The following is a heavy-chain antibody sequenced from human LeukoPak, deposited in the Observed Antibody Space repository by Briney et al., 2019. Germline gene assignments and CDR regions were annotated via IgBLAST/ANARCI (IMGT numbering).Heavy chain of an antibody. V-gene: IGHV4-31*03. Sequence: SETLSLTCTVSGGSISSGDYYWSWIRQHPGKGLEWIGYIYYSGSTYYNPSLKSRVTISVDTSKNQFSLKLSSVTAADTAVYYCARKRITMVRGVISYYYYMDVWGKGTTVTVSS. CDR3: ARKRITMVRGVISYYYYMDV. J-gene: IGHJ6*03. CDR1: GGSISSGDYY. CDR2: IYYSGST. D-gene: IGHD3-10*01.